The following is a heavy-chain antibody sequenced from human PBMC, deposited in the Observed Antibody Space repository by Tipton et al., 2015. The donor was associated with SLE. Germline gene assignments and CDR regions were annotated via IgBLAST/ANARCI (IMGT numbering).Heavy chain of an antibody. CDR3: ARGPDRGYYFDD. Sequence: SGPGLVKPSETLSLTCTVSDDFISSSDYYWGWIRQAPGKGLEWIGSVFYSGSTYYKSSLKSRVTISLDTSKRQFSLRLNSVTAADTAVYWCARGPDRGYYFDDWGQGTLVSVSS. D-gene: IGHD3-22*01. V-gene: IGHV4-39*07. CDR2: VFYSGST. J-gene: IGHJ4*02. CDR1: DDFISSSDYY.